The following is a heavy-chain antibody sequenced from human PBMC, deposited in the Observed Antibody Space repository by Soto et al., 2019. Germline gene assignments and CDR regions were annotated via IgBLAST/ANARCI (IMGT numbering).Heavy chain of an antibody. CDR3: VRDTGSGSGWYGI. CDR1: GDXVSSNSGA. Sequence: PXQXLSLTCAISGDXVSSNSGAWNWIGQSPSRGLEWLGRTYYRSKWYNAYSVSVKSRITINPETSKKQFSLQLKSVTTEDTAVYYCVRDTGSGSGWYGIWGQGTQATVSS. V-gene: IGHV6-1*01. CDR2: TYYRSKWYN. D-gene: IGHD6-19*01. J-gene: IGHJ4*02.